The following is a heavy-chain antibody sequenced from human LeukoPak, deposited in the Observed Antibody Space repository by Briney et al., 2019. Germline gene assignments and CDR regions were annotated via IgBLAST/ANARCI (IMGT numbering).Heavy chain of an antibody. Sequence: GGSLRLSCAASGFTFSSYSMNWVRQAPGKGLEWVSSISSSSSYIYYADSVKGRSTISRDNAKNSLYLQMNSLRAEDTAVYYCARDRRMVRGVIITMSWFDPWGQGTLVTVSS. V-gene: IGHV3-21*01. CDR3: ARDRRMVRGVIITMSWFDP. CDR1: GFTFSSYS. J-gene: IGHJ5*02. CDR2: ISSSSSYI. D-gene: IGHD3-10*01.